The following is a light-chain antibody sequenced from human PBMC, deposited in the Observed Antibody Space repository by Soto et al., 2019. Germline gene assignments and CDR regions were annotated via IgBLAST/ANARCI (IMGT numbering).Light chain of an antibody. J-gene: IGLJ1*01. Sequence: QAVVTQEPSVSVSPGGTVTLTCGLRSAPVSTTYYPAWCQQTPGQPPRTLIYSTNTRSSGVPDRFSGSIRGNKAALTITGAQADDEADYHGLLDMGNGIYLFGPGTKVTVL. CDR3: LLDMGNGIYL. CDR1: SAPVSTTYY. CDR2: STN. V-gene: IGLV8-61*01.